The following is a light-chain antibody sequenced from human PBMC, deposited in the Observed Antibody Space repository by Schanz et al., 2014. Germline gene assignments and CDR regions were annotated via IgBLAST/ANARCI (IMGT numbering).Light chain of an antibody. CDR3: GSYAGSNTLV. CDR1: SSNIGSNT. CDR2: NNN. Sequence: QSVLTQPPSASGTPGQRVTISCSGYSSNIGSNTVNWYQQVPGTAPKLLIYNNNQRPSGVPDRFSGSKSDNTASLTVSGLQVEDEADYYCGSYAGSNTLVFGGGTKLTVL. V-gene: IGLV1-44*01. J-gene: IGLJ2*01.